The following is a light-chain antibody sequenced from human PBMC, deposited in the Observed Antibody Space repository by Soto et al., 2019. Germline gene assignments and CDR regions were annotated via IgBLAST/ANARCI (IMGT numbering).Light chain of an antibody. V-gene: IGKV3-20*01. CDR1: ERIYSAY. J-gene: IGKJ5*01. CDR3: QQYGNSPIT. CDR2: GTS. Sequence: ELVLTQSPGTLSLSRGERATLSCRASERIYSAYLGWYQQKPGQAPRLLIYGTSSRATGIPDRFSGSGSGTDFTLTISRLEPEDFAVYYCQQYGNSPITFGQGTRPEIK.